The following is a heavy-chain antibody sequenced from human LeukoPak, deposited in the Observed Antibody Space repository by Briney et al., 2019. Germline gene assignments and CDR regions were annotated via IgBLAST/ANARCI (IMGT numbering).Heavy chain of an antibody. J-gene: IGHJ4*02. D-gene: IGHD3-10*01. V-gene: IGHV3-30*04. Sequence: EGSLRLSCAASGFTFSSYAMHWVRQAPGKGLEWVAVISYDGSNKYYADSVKGRFTISRYNSKNTLYLQMNSLRVEDTAVYYCARDRGTMVRGVITIYYFDYWGQGALVTVSS. CDR2: ISYDGSNK. CDR1: GFTFSSYA. CDR3: ARDRGTMVRGVITIYYFDY.